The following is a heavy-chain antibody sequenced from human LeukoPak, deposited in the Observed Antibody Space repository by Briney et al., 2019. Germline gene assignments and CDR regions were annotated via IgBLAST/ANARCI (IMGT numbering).Heavy chain of an antibody. J-gene: IGHJ4*02. CDR3: ARELAYDFWSGYYYY. CDR1: GYTFTSYY. D-gene: IGHD3-3*01. CDR2: INPSGGST. Sequence: GASVKVSCKASGYTFTSYYMHWVRQAPGPGLEWMGIINPSGGSTSYAQKFQGRVTMTRDTSTSTVYVELSSLRSEDTAVYYCARELAYDFWSGYYYYWGQGTLVTVSS. V-gene: IGHV1-46*01.